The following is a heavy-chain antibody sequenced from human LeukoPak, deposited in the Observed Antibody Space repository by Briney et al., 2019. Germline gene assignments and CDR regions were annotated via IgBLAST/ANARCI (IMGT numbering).Heavy chain of an antibody. CDR1: GFSFTSYN. V-gene: IGHV3-48*04. D-gene: IGHD1-26*01. CDR3: ARGGNYLSG. J-gene: IGHJ4*02. CDR2: IDSIGTTI. Sequence: GGSLRLSCAASGFSFTSYNMNWVRQAPGMGLEWVSYIDSIGTTIYYADSVRGRFTISRDDAKNSLYLQMNSPRGEDTAVYYCARGGNYLSGWGQGTLVTVSS.